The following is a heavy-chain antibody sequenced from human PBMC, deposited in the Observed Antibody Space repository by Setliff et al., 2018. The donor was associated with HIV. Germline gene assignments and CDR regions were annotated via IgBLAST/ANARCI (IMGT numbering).Heavy chain of an antibody. CDR1: GFTFNNYW. CDR3: ARGGANPSWFDS. D-gene: IGHD3-16*01. V-gene: IGHV3-74*03. J-gene: IGHJ5*01. Sequence: PGGSLRLSCESSGFTFNNYWMSWVRQAPGKRPEWVSRINTDGSSATYADSVKGRFTNSRDNAKNTLYLQMDSLRAEDTAVYYCARGGANPSWFDSWGQGTLVTVSS. CDR2: INTDGSSA.